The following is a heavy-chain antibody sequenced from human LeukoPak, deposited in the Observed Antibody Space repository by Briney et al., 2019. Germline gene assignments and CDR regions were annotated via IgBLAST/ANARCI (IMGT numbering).Heavy chain of an antibody. CDR3: ATSAYPNLATY. J-gene: IGHJ4*02. CDR1: GFIVSNNY. Sequence: PGGSLRLSCVASGFIVSNNYMTWVRQAPGQGREWVAIIYKGGSAYYADSMEGKFTISRDNSKNTVYLQINNLSVDDTAVYYCATSAYPNLATYWGQGTLVTASS. V-gene: IGHV3-66*01. D-gene: IGHD1-14*01. CDR2: IYKGGSA.